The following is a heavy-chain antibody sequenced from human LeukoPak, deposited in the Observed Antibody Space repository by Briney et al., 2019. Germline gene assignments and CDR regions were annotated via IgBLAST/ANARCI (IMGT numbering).Heavy chain of an antibody. D-gene: IGHD3-22*01. V-gene: IGHV4-59*01. CDR1: RASISSYY. CDR3: ARDRYYYDSSGYYPLDI. CDR2: IYYSGSA. Sequence: PSETLSLTCTVSRASISSYYWTWIRQPPGKGLGWIGYIYYSGSANYNPSLKSRVTISVDTSKTQFSLKLTSVTAADTAVYYCARDRYYYDSSGYYPLDIWGQGTMVTVSS. J-gene: IGHJ3*02.